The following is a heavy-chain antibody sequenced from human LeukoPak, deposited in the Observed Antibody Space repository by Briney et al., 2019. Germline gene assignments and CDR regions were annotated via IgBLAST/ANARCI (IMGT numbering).Heavy chain of an antibody. CDR2: INSDGSST. D-gene: IGHD6-13*01. CDR3: ARGSSSWYGASYY. J-gene: IGHJ4*02. Sequence: GGSLRLSCAASGFTFSSYWMHWVRQAPGKGVVWVSRINSDGSSTIYADSVKGRFTISRDNAKNRVYVQMNSLRAEDTAVYYCARGSSSWYGASYYWGQGTLVTVSS. CDR1: GFTFSSYW. V-gene: IGHV3-74*01.